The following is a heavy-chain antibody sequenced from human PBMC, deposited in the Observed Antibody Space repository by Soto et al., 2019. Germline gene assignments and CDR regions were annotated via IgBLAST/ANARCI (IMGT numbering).Heavy chain of an antibody. CDR1: GFTFSSYS. CDR2: ISSSSSTI. CDR3: ASSEIHNYYDSSGPPGY. V-gene: IGHV3-48*02. Sequence: GGSLRLSCAASGFTFSSYSMNWVRQAPGKGLEWVSYISSSSSTIYYADSVKGRFTISRDNAKNSLYLQMNSLRDEDTAVYYCASSEIHNYYDSSGPPGYWGQGTLVTVSS. J-gene: IGHJ4*02. D-gene: IGHD3-22*01.